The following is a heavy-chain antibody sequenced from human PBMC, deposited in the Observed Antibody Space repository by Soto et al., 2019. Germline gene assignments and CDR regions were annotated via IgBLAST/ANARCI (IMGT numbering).Heavy chain of an antibody. CDR1: GFTFSSAW. Sequence: EVQLVESGGDLVKPGGLLRLSCAASGFTFSSAWINWVREAPGKGLEWVGRIKRKPDGGTTDFATPVKGRFAVSRDYSRDMVYMQMVSLRTEDSGVYFCTTDFLVTGILVRVDFWGHGPLVPVSS. D-gene: IGHD4-4*01. V-gene: IGHV3-15*07. J-gene: IGHJ4*01. CDR3: TTDFLVTGILVRVDF. CDR2: IKRKPDGGTT.